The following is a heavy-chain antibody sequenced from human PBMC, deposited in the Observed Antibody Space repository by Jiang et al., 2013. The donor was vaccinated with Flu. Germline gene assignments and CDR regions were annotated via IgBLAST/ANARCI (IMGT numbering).Heavy chain of an antibody. CDR3: ARDPTAPMVRGPNWFDP. CDR2: ISYDGSNK. D-gene: IGHD3-10*01. J-gene: IGHJ5*02. CDR1: GFTFSSYA. V-gene: IGHV3-30-3*01. Sequence: QLLESGGGVVQPGRSLRLSCAASGFTFSSYAMHWVRQAPGKGLEWVAVISYDGSNKYYADSVKGRFTISRDNSKNTLYLQMNSLRAEDTAVYYCARDPTAPMVRGPNWFDPWGQGTLVTVSS.